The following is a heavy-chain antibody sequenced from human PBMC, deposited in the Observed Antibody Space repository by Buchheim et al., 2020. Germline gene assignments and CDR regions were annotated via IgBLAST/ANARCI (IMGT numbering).Heavy chain of an antibody. CDR2: ITSGSST. CDR1: GFTFSNYA. D-gene: IGHD3-10*01. J-gene: IGHJ4*02. Sequence: VQLLESGGGLVQPGVSLRLSCAASGFTFSNYAMSWVRQAPGKGLEWVSGITSGSSTYYADSVKGRFTISRDNSKSTLYLEMNTLRAEDTAVYYCAKAYYYGSGSNYKTFDYWGQGTL. V-gene: IGHV3-23*01. CDR3: AKAYYYGSGSNYKTFDY.